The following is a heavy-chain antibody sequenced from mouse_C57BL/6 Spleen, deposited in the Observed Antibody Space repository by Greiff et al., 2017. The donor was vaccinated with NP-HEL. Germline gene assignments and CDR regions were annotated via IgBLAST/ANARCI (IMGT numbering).Heavy chain of an antibody. D-gene: IGHD1-1*01. Sequence: DVKLVESGGGLVKPGGSLKLSCAASGFTFSSYAMSWVRQTPEKRLEWVATISDGGSYTYYPDNVKGRFTISRDTSKNNLYLQMSHLKSEDTAMYYCARDPYYYVSSYLYYFDYWGQGTTLTVSS. J-gene: IGHJ2*01. CDR3: ARDPYYYVSSYLYYFDY. V-gene: IGHV5-4*01. CDR1: GFTFSSYA. CDR2: ISDGGSYT.